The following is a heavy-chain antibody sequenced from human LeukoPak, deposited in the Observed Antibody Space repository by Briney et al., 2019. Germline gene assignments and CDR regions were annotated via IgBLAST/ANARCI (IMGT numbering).Heavy chain of an antibody. V-gene: IGHV3-23*01. J-gene: IGHJ4*02. D-gene: IGHD2-15*01. CDR2: MSGSGGRT. Sequence: GGSLRLSCAASGFTFSSYEMNWVRQAPGKGLEWVSAMSGSGGRTYYADSVKGRFTISRDNSKNTLYLQMNSLRAEDTAVYYRAKWGCSGGSCYPFDYWGQGTLVTVSS. CDR1: GFTFSSYE. CDR3: AKWGCSGGSCYPFDY.